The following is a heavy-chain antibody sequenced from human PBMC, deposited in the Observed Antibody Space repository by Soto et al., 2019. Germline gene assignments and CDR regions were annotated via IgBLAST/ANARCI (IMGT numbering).Heavy chain of an antibody. V-gene: IGHV3-15*01. CDR2: IKGSHAGGTT. J-gene: IGHJ4*02. CDR3: ATEGGYPGSNFYGAY. Sequence: EVQLVESGGGLVEPGGSIRLSCVASGFTFTKAYMTWVRHAPGKGLEWVGRIKGSHAGGTTYYATSVKGRFTISRDDSKTTLYLQMNSLKTEATSVYYCATEGGYPGSNFYGAYWGQGTLVTVSS. CDR1: GFTFTKAY. D-gene: IGHD1-26*01.